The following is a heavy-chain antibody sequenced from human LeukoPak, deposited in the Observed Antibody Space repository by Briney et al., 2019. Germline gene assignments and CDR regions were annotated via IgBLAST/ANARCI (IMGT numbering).Heavy chain of an antibody. Sequence: SETLSLTCTVSGGSISSSSYYWGWIRQPPGKGLEWIGSIYYRGSTYYNPSLKSRVTISVDTSKNQFSLKLSSVTAADTAVYYCAINYDYVWGSFWGQGTLVTVSS. D-gene: IGHD3-16*01. J-gene: IGHJ4*02. CDR2: IYYRGST. CDR3: AINYDYVWGSF. CDR1: GGSISSSSYY. V-gene: IGHV4-39*01.